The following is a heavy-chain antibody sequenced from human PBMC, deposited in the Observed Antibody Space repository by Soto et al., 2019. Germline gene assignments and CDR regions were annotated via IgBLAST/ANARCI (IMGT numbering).Heavy chain of an antibody. J-gene: IGHJ3*02. D-gene: IGHD4-17*01. V-gene: IGHV3-33*01. CDR2: IWYDGSKK. CDR3: ARGRGGSYGGNSAHFDI. Sequence: QVQLVESGGGVVQPGTSLRLSCEASGFTFSGFGMHWVRQAPGKGLEWVAVIWYDGSKKYYADCVKGRFTISRNNSKNALYLQTTSLRAEDTGVYYCARGRGGSYGGNSAHFDIWGQGTLVTVSS. CDR1: GFTFSGFG.